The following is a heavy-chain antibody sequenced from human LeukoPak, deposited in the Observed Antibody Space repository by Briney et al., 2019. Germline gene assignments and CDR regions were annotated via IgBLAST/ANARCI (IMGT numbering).Heavy chain of an antibody. J-gene: IGHJ4*02. CDR2: INRDGSGI. V-gene: IGHV3-74*01. D-gene: IGHD5-18*01. CDR1: GFTFSTYW. Sequence: GGSLRLSCAASGFTFSTYWMHWVRQAPGKGLVWISRINRDGSGITYADSVKGRFTISRDNAKSILYLQMNSLRAEDTAVYYCANTGYNYELDYWGQGTLVTVSS. CDR3: ANTGYNYELDY.